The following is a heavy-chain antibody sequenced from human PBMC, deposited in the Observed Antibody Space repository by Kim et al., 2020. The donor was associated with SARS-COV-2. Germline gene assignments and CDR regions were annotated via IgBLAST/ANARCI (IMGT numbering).Heavy chain of an antibody. CDR1: GFTFSSYG. CDR3: AKERGGSSVTPGRYFDY. CDR2: ISYDGTNK. V-gene: IGHV3-30*18. J-gene: IGHJ4*02. Sequence: GGSLRLSCAASGFTFSSYGMHWVRQAPGKGLEWVAVISYDGTNKYYADSVKGRFTISRDNSKNTLYLQMNSLGAEDTAVYYCAKERGGSSVTPGRYFDYWGQGTLVTVSS. D-gene: IGHD6-13*01.